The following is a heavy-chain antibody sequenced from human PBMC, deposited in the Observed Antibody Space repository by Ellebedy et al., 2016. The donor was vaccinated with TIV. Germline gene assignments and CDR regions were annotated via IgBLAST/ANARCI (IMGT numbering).Heavy chain of an antibody. J-gene: IGHJ4*02. CDR2: IKYDGSNK. D-gene: IGHD6-19*01. CDR1: GFTFSDYY. Sequence: GESLKISXAASGFTFSDYYMSWIRQVPGKGLEWVANIKYDGSNKYYADSVKGRLTISRDNSKNTLYLQMNSLRAEDTAVYYCAKVCFGYSSGWCLDYWGQGTLVTLSS. CDR3: AKVCFGYSSGWCLDY. V-gene: IGHV3-30*02.